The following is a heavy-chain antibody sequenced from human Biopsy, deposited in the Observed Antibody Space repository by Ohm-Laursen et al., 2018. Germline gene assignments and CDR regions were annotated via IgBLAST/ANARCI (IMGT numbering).Heavy chain of an antibody. CDR2: MNPRSRNT. J-gene: IGHJ5*02. CDR1: GYTFINYD. D-gene: IGHD3-10*01. V-gene: IGHV1-8*01. Sequence: SVKVSCKASGYTFINYDINWVRQAPGQGLEWIGWMNPRSRNTGYAQKFQGRVTMTRDTAITTAYMELSSLRSDDTAIYYCATVRGLVWFGELIAWGQGTLVTVSS. CDR3: ATVRGLVWFGELIA.